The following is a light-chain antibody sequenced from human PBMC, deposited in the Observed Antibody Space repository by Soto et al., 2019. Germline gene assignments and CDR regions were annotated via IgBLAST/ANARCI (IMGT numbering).Light chain of an antibody. CDR2: STS. Sequence: AIQLTQSPSSLSASVGDRDTITCRASRDIRNDLGWYQQKPGKAPKLLIFSTSSLQTGVPSRFSGSRSGTDFTLTISSLQPEDFATYYCLQDHTYPRTFGQGTKVEI. V-gene: IGKV1-6*02. J-gene: IGKJ1*01. CDR1: RDIRND. CDR3: LQDHTYPRT.